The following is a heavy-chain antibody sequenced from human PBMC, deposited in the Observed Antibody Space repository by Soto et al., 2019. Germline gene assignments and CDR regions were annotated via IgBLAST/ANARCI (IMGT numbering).Heavy chain of an antibody. CDR1: GASISSNTYY. J-gene: IGHJ1*01. D-gene: IGHD3-22*01. V-gene: IGHV4-61*05. CDR3: ARLGHVYYYDSSGYREYFQH. CDR2: IYYSGST. Sequence: PSETLSLTCTVSGASISSNTYYWAWIRRPPGKGLEWIGYIYYSGSTNYNPSLKSRVTISVDTSKNQFSLKLSSVTAADTAVYYCARLGHVYYYDSSGYREYFQHWGQGTLVTVSS.